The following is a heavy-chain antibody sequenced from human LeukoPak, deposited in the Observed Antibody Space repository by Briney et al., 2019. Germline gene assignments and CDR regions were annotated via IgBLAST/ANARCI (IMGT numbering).Heavy chain of an antibody. CDR2: INAGNGNT. CDR3: ARKVGPVGATSPKGSNNWFDP. V-gene: IGHV1-3*01. Sequence: GASVKVSCKASGYTFTSYAMHWVRQAPGQRLEWMGWINAGNGNTKYSQKFQGRVTITRDTSASTAYMELSSLRSEDTAVYYCARKVGPVGATSPKGSNNWFDPWGQGTLVTVSS. D-gene: IGHD1-26*01. CDR1: GYTFTSYA. J-gene: IGHJ5*02.